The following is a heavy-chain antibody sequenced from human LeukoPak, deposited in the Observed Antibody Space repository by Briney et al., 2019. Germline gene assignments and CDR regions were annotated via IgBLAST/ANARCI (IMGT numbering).Heavy chain of an antibody. CDR2: IHYSGST. J-gene: IGHJ4*02. D-gene: IGHD6-13*01. CDR1: GDSISSYY. V-gene: IGHV4-59*01. Sequence: PSETLSLTCTVSGDSISSYYWSWIRQPPGKGLEWIAYIHYSGSTHYNPSLKSRVTISVDTSKNQFSLKLSSVTAADTAVYYCATSPGWAATGNEYYFDYWGQGTLVTVSS. CDR3: ATSPGWAATGNEYYFDY.